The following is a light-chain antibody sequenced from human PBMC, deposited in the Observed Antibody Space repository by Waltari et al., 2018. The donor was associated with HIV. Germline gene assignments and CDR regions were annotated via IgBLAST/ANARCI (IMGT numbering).Light chain of an antibody. Sequence: QSALTQPRSVSGSPGQSVPISCTGTSSDVGGYNYVSWYQQHPGKAPKLMIYDVSKRPSGVPDRFSGSKSGNTASLTISGLQAEDEADYYCCSYAGSYRRVFGGGTKLTVL. J-gene: IGLJ3*02. CDR3: CSYAGSYRRV. CDR2: DVS. CDR1: SSDVGGYNY. V-gene: IGLV2-11*01.